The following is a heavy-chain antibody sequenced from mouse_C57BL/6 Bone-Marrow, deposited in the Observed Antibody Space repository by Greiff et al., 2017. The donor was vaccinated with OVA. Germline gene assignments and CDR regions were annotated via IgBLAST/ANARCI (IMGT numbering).Heavy chain of an antibody. Sequence: QVQLQQPGAELVKPGASVKLSCKASGYTFTSYWMQWVKQRPGQGLEWIGEIDPSDSYTNYTQKFKGKATLTVDTSSSTAYMQLSSLTSEDSAVYYCASLNWYFDVWGTGTTVTVSS. V-gene: IGHV1-50*01. CDR1: GYTFTSYW. J-gene: IGHJ1*03. CDR3: ASLNWYFDV. CDR2: IDPSDSYT.